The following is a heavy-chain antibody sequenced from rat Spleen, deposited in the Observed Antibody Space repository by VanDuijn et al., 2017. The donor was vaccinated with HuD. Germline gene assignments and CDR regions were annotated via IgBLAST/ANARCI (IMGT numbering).Heavy chain of an antibody. D-gene: IGHD1-2*01. J-gene: IGHJ2*01. V-gene: IGHV5-29*01. CDR2: ITNTGDST. CDR3: ARGGSSDY. Sequence: EVQLVESDGGLVQPGRSLKLSCAASGFTFNNYDMAWVRQTPTKGLEWVASITNTGDSTYYPDSVKGRFTISRDNAKSTLFLQMDSLRSEDTATYYCARGGSSDYWGQGVMVTVSS. CDR1: GFTFNNYD.